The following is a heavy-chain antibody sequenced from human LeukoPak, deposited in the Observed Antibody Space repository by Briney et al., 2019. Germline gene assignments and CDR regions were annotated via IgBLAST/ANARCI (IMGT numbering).Heavy chain of an antibody. CDR2: ISNNGRSI. V-gene: IGHV3-30*03. J-gene: IGHJ4*02. Sequence: PGGSLRLSCAASGFTFSSYGMHWVRQALAKGLEWVAVISNNGRSIYYADSVKGRFTISRDNSKNTLFLQVNSLRVEDTAVYSCAREACSGSCHSDYFDYWGLGTLVTVSS. CDR1: GFTFSSYG. CDR3: AREACSGSCHSDYFDY. D-gene: IGHD2-15*01.